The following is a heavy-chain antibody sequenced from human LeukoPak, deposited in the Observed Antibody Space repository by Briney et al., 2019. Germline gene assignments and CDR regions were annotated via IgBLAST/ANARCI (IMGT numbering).Heavy chain of an antibody. D-gene: IGHD3-3*01. CDR2: INHSGSS. CDR3: ARDYDFWSGYYDY. CDR1: GGSFSGYY. J-gene: IGHJ4*02. Sequence: SETLSLTCAVYGGSFSGYYWSWIRQPPGKGLEWIGEINHSGSSNYNPSLKSRVTISVDTSKNQFSLKLSSVTAADTAVYYCARDYDFWSGYYDYWGQGTLVTVSS. V-gene: IGHV4-34*01.